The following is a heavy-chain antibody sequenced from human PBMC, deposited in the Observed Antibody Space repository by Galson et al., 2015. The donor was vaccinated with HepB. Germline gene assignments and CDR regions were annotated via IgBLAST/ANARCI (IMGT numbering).Heavy chain of an antibody. CDR2: ISSSSSTI. Sequence: SLRLSCAASGFTFSTYSMNWVRQAPGKGLEWVSYISSSSSTIYYADSVKGRFTISRDNAKNSVYLQMNSLRAEDTAVYYCARVGVVVPATIWAPSYDWGQGTLVTVSS. D-gene: IGHD2-2*02. V-gene: IGHV3-48*04. CDR1: GFTFSTYS. CDR3: ARVGVVVPATIWAPSYD. J-gene: IGHJ4*02.